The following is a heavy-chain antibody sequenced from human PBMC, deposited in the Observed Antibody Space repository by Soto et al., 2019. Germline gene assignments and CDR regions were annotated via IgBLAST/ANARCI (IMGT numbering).Heavy chain of an antibody. V-gene: IGHV1-18*01. CDR3: ARVEYQLRGGGWSDP. CDR2: ISAYNGNT. D-gene: IGHD2-2*01. J-gene: IGHJ5*02. Sequence: ASVKVSCKASGYTFTSYGISWVRQAPGQGLEWMGWISAYNGNTNYAQKLQGRVTMTTDTSTSTAYMELRSLRSDDTAVYYCARVEYQLRGGGWSDPGGQGTLVTVSS. CDR1: GYTFTSYG.